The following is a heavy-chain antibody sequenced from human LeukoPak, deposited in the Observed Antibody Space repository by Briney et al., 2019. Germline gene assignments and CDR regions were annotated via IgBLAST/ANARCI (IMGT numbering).Heavy chain of an antibody. V-gene: IGHV3-7*01. CDR2: IDQHGSEK. Sequence: GGSLRLSCAASGFTFSRYWMRWVRQAPGKGLEWVASIDQHGSEKYYVDSVKGRFTISRDNAKNSLCLQMNSLRAEDTAVYYCSGYDLGQGTTVIVSS. J-gene: IGHJ6*02. CDR1: GFTFSRYW. CDR3: SGYD.